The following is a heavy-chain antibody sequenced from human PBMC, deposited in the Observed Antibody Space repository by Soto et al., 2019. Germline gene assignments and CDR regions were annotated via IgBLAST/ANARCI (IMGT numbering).Heavy chain of an antibody. V-gene: IGHV3-21*06. Sequence: PGGALLLSCAASGFTLRTYTMNWVRQAPGKGLESVSSISISSSDRYYADSVRGRFTISRDNAKNALYLQMNSLRADDTCVYFCVRGMNPLFGGQGTMVTVSS. J-gene: IGHJ4*01. CDR2: ISISSSDR. CDR1: GFTLRTYT. CDR3: VRGMNPLF.